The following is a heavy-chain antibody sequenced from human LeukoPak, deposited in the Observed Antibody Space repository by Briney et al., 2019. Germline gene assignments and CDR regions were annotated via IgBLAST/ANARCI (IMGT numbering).Heavy chain of an antibody. CDR3: AKDSHGVTFRDPFDI. CDR1: GFTFTDYA. D-gene: IGHD2-8*01. Sequence: GGSLRLSCAPPGFTFTDYAMSWVRRAPGKGLEWVSSILASGTDTFYADSGKGRFTISRDNSKNTLFLQMDSLGAEDTAVYYCAKDSHGVTFRDPFDIWGQGTVVTVSS. CDR2: ILASGTDT. J-gene: IGHJ3*02. V-gene: IGHV3-23*01.